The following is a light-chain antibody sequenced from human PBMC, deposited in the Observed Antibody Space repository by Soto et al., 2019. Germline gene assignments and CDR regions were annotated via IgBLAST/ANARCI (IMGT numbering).Light chain of an antibody. J-gene: IGKJ1*01. CDR2: AAS. CDR3: LQDYNYPWT. V-gene: IGKV1-6*01. Sequence: AIQMTQSPSSLSASVGDRVTITCRASQGIRNDLGWYQQNPGKAPKLLIYAASSLQSGVPSRFSASGSGTDFTLTISSLQPEDFATDYCLQDYNYPWTFGQGTKVEIK. CDR1: QGIRND.